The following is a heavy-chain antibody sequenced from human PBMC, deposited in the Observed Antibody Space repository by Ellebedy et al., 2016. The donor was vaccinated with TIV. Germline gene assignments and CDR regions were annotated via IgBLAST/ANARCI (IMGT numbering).Heavy chain of an antibody. V-gene: IGHV4-4*07. CDR3: ARHLYCSSTSCYQFEYNWFDP. CDR2: IYTSGST. Sequence: MPSETLSLTCTVSGGSISSYYWSWIRQPAGKGLEWIGRIYTSGSTNYNPSLKSRVTMSVDTSKNQFSLKLSSVTAADTAVYYCARHLYCSSTSCYQFEYNWFDPWGQGTLVTVSS. D-gene: IGHD2-2*01. J-gene: IGHJ5*02. CDR1: GGSISSYY.